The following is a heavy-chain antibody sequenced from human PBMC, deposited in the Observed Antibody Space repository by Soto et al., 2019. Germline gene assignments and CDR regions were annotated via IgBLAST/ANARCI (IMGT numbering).Heavy chain of an antibody. CDR1: GDSINSRGYY. Sequence: QVQLQESGPGLVRPSETLSLTCTVSGDSINSRGYYWSWIRQHPGKGLEWIGYIHYSGSTSYNPSLMSRLTISVDTSQNQFSLRLSSVTAADTAVYFCAAPRYYYYFMGVWGEGTAVTVSS. J-gene: IGHJ6*03. V-gene: IGHV4-31*03. CDR2: IHYSGST. CDR3: AAPRYYYYFMGV. D-gene: IGHD6-6*01.